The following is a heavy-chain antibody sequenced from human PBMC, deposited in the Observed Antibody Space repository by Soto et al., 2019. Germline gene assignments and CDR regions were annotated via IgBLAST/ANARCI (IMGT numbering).Heavy chain of an antibody. D-gene: IGHD2-15*01. V-gene: IGHV1-18*04. J-gene: IGHJ4*02. CDR2: ISAYNGNT. CDR1: GYTFTSYG. CDR3: ARFDCSGGSGYGSDY. Sequence: QVQLVQSGAEGKKPGASVKVSCKASGYTFTSYGISRVRQAPGQGLEWMGWISAYNGNTNYAQKPQVRVTMTTETSTSTAYMELRSLRSDDTAVYYCARFDCSGGSGYGSDYWGQGTLVTVSS.